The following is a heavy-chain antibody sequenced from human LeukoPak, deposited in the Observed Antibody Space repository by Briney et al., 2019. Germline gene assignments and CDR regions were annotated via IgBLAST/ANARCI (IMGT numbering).Heavy chain of an antibody. J-gene: IGHJ4*02. D-gene: IGHD2-15*01. CDR1: GFTFSSYS. CDR2: ISSSGSTI. V-gene: IGHV3-48*04. CDR3: ARGRRASPGYCSGGSCYEFDYYFDY. Sequence: GGSLRLSCAASGFTFSSYSMNWVRQAPGKGLEWVSYISSSGSTIYYADSVKGRFTISRDNAKNSLYLQMNSLRAEDTAVYYCARGRRASPGYCSGGSCYEFDYYFDYWGQGTLVTVSS.